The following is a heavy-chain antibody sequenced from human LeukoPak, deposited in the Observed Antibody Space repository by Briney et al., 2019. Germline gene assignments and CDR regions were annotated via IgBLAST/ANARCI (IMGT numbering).Heavy chain of an antibody. CDR2: IYYSGST. D-gene: IGHD6-6*01. J-gene: IGHJ4*02. Sequence: SETLSLTCTVSGGSISRGGYYWIWIRQHPGKGLEWIGYIYYSGSTYYNPSLKSRVTISVDTSKNQFSLKLSSVTAADTAVYYCARFHRIAARIDYWGQGTLVTVSS. V-gene: IGHV4-31*03. CDR1: GGSISRGGYY. CDR3: ARFHRIAARIDY.